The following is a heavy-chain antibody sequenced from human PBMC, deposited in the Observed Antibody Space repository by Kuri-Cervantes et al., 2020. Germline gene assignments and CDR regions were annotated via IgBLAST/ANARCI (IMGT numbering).Heavy chain of an antibody. J-gene: IGHJ4*02. CDR1: GFTISSNY. CDR2: FYTGGST. CDR3: ARDRPFSY. D-gene: IGHD3-16*01. Sequence: GESLKISCAASGFTISSNYMSWVRQAPGKGLEWVSVFYTGGSTFYADSVKGRFTISRDISKNTLYLHMNNLRAEDTAVYYCARDRPFSYWGQGTLVTVSS. V-gene: IGHV3-53*01.